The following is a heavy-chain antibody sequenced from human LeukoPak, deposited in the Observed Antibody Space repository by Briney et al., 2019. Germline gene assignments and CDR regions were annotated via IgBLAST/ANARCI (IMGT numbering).Heavy chain of an antibody. J-gene: IGHJ6*04. D-gene: IGHD6-13*01. V-gene: IGHV3-23*01. CDR3: AKDRARDSWFFYGMDV. CDR1: GFIFGSYA. Sequence: GESLRLSCAASGFIFGSYAMSWVRQAPGKGLGWVSGINNSGDNTYYADSVKGRFTISRDNSKNTLYLQMNSLRAEDTAVYYCAKDRARDSWFFYGMDVWGKGTTVTVSS. CDR2: INNSGDNT.